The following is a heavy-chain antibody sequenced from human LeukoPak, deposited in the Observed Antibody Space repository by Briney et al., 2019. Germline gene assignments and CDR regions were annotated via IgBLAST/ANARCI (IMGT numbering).Heavy chain of an antibody. CDR1: GFSFSSYS. J-gene: IGHJ6*02. CDR2: ISSRGT. Sequence: PGVSLRLSCAASGFSFSSYSMNWVRQAPGKGLEWVSSISSRGTYADSMKGRFTISRDNSKNTLFLQLHNLRVEDTALYYCARDLHYYVAMDVWGQGTTVTVSS. CDR3: ARDLHYYVAMDV. D-gene: IGHD3-10*02. V-gene: IGHV3-21*04.